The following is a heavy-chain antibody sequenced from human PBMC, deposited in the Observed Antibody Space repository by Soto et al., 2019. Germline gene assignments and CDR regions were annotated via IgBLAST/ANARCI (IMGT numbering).Heavy chain of an antibody. CDR1: GGSISTYH. D-gene: IGHD3-16*01. V-gene: IGHV4-59*08. J-gene: IGHJ4*02. CDR2: IYYSGST. Sequence: QVQLQESGPGLVKPSETLSLTCTVSGGSISTYHWSWIRQPPGKGLEWIGYIYYSGSTNYNPSLKSRVTILLDTSKNQFSLNLSSVTAADTAVYHCASHLRRDDLRGSWGFDYWGQGTLVTVSS. CDR3: ASHLRRDDLRGSWGFDY.